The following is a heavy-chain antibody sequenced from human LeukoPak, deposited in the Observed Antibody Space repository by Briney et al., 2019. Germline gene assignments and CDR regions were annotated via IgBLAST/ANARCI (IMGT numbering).Heavy chain of an antibody. J-gene: IGHJ5*02. CDR2: IIPIFGTA. Sequence: SVKVSCKASGGTFSSYAISWVRQAPGQGLEWMGGIIPIFGTANYAQKFQGRVTITTDESTSTAYMELSSLRSEDTAVYYCARSIVVVTATNNWFDPWGQGTLVTVSS. CDR1: GGTFSSYA. V-gene: IGHV1-69*05. D-gene: IGHD2-21*02. CDR3: ARSIVVVTATNNWFDP.